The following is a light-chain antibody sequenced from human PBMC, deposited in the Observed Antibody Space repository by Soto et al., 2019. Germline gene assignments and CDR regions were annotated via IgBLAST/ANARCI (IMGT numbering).Light chain of an antibody. CDR2: DAS. V-gene: IGKV3D-20*02. CDR1: QSVSSSY. Sequence: EIVLTQSPGTLSLSPGERATLSCRASQSVSSSYLAWYQQKPGQAPRLLIYDASNRATGIPARFSGSGSATDFTLTISSLEPEDFAVYYCQQYKNWPLFGQGTRLEIK. CDR3: QQYKNWPL. J-gene: IGKJ5*01.